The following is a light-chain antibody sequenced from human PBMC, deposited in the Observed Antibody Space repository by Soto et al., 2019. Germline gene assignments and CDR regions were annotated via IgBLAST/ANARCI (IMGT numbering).Light chain of an antibody. Sequence: EIVLTQSPATLSLSPGERATLSCRASQSVSSYLAWYQQRPGQAPRLLIYDTSNRATGIPARFSGSGSGTDFPLTISSLEPEDFAVYYCQQRSTSWLTFGGGTKVEIK. CDR3: QQRSTSWLT. CDR1: QSVSSY. CDR2: DTS. J-gene: IGKJ4*01. V-gene: IGKV3-11*01.